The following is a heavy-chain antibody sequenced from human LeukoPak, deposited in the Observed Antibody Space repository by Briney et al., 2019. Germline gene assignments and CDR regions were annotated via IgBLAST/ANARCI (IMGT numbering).Heavy chain of an antibody. V-gene: IGHV1-18*01. J-gene: IGHJ4*02. CDR2: ISAYNGNT. CDR3: ARDLSHNWNYVGGDY. D-gene: IGHD1-7*01. CDR1: GYTFTSYG. Sequence: ASVKVSCKASGYTFTSYGISWVRQAPGQGLEWMGWISAYNGNTNYAQKLQGRVTMTTDTSTSTAYMELRSLRSDDTAVYYCARDLSHNWNYVGGDYWGQGTLVTVSS.